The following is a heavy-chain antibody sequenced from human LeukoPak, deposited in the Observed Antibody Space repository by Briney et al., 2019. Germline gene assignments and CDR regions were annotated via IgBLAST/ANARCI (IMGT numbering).Heavy chain of an antibody. Sequence: GGSLRLSCATSGFTFDDYAMHWVRQAPGKGLEWVSGISWNSGDIGYADSVEGRFSISRDNAKNSLYLQMNSLRAEDTALYYCANARSCSGWHSDWDYWGQGTLVIVSS. CDR1: GFTFDDYA. CDR3: ANARSCSGWHSDWDY. CDR2: ISWNSGDI. J-gene: IGHJ4*02. D-gene: IGHD6-19*01. V-gene: IGHV3-9*01.